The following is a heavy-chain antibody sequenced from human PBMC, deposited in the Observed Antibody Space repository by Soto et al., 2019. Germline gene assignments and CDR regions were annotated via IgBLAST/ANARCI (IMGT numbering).Heavy chain of an antibody. CDR3: AREHYCSSTSCPKWDYYYFYMDV. D-gene: IGHD2-2*01. CDR1: GGYISSYY. CDR2: IYYSGST. Sequence: SQTMCLTCSVAGGYISSYYRRWIRQPPGKGLEWIGYIYYSGSTNYNPSLKSRVTISVDTSKNQFSLKLSSVTAADTAVYYCAREHYCSSTSCPKWDYYYFYMDVWGKGTTVTVSS. J-gene: IGHJ6*03. V-gene: IGHV4-59*01.